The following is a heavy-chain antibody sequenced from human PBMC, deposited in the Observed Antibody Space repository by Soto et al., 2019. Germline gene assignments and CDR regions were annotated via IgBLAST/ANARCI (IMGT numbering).Heavy chain of an antibody. CDR1: GGSISSYY. J-gene: IGHJ3*02. D-gene: IGHD2-21*02. V-gene: IGHV4-59*01. CDR3: ARQDRTGVTDDAFDI. Sequence: SETLSLTCTVSGGSISSYYWSWIRQPPGKGLEWIGYIYYSGSTNYNPSLKSRVTISVDTSKNQFSLKLSSVTAADTAVYYCARQDRTGVTDDAFDIWGQGTMVTVSS. CDR2: IYYSGST.